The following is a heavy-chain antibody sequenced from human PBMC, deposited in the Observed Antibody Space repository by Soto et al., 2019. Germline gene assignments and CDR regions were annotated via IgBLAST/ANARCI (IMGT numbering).Heavy chain of an antibody. CDR1: GYTFTNYG. CDR3: ARGNCGSATCYNHLGYFDF. J-gene: IGHJ4*02. CDR2: VSAYNGNT. V-gene: IGHV1-18*01. Sequence: ASVKVSCKASGYTFTNYGINWVRQAPGQGLEWMGYVSAYNGNTHYAQKVQGRVTMTADTSTNTVYMELTSLTSDDTAVYFCARGNCGSATCYNHLGYFDFWGQGALVTVSS. D-gene: IGHD2-2*02.